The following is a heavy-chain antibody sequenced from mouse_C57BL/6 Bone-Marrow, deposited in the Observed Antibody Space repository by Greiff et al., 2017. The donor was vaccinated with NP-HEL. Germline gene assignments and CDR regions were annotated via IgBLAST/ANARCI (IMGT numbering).Heavy chain of an antibody. CDR1: GYTFTSYW. Sequence: QVQLQQPGAELVKPGASVKLSCKASGYTFTSYWMHWVKQRPGQGLEWIGMIHPNSGSTNYNEKFKSKATLTVDKSSSTAYMQRSRLTSEDSAVYYCARSAIYGYGAYWGQGTLVTVSA. V-gene: IGHV1-64*01. CDR3: ARSAIYGYGAY. J-gene: IGHJ3*01. CDR2: IHPNSGST. D-gene: IGHD2-2*01.